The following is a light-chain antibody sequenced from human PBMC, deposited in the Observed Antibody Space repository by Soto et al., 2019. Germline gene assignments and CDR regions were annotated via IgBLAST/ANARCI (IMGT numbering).Light chain of an antibody. V-gene: IGLV2-8*01. CDR1: SSDVGGYNY. J-gene: IGLJ7*01. CDR3: SSYGGSNNVL. CDR2: DVT. Sequence: QSVLTQPASVSGSPGQSITISCTGTSSDVGGYNYVSWYQQHPGKAPKLMIYDVTTRPSGVPDRFSGSKSGDTASLTVSGLQAEDEADYYCSSYGGSNNVLFGGGTQLTVL.